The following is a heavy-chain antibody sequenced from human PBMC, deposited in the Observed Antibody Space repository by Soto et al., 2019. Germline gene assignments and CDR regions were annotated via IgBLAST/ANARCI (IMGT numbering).Heavy chain of an antibody. J-gene: IGHJ4*02. Sequence: SETLSLTCAVYGGSFSGSYWSWIRQPPGKGLEWIGEINHSGSTNYNPSLRSRVTISVDTSKNQFSLKLSSVTAADTAVYYCARVSAVVVAGGVYYFDYWGQGTRVTVSS. CDR1: GGSFSGSY. CDR2: INHSGST. CDR3: ARVSAVVVAGGVYYFDY. D-gene: IGHD2-15*01. V-gene: IGHV4-34*01.